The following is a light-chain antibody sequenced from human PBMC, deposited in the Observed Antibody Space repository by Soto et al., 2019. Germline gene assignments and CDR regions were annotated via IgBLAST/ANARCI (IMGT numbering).Light chain of an antibody. Sequence: QSVLSQPPSVSGSPGQSVAISCTGTSSDVGGYNYVAWYQQHPGKAPKVMIYDVSKRPSGVPDRFSGSKSGNTASLTISGLQAEDEADYSCCSNAANLDVFGTGTTVTVL. CDR3: CSNAANLDV. V-gene: IGLV2-11*01. J-gene: IGLJ1*01. CDR2: DVS. CDR1: SSDVGGYNY.